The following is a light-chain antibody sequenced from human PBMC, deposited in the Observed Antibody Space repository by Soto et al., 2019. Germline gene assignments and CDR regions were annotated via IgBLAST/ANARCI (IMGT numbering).Light chain of an antibody. Sequence: CPITLSLSPWTRATLSCRASQSISSTYVTWYHQTPGQAPRLLIYDACRRATGIPDRFSGSGSGTDFTLTISILAPEDFAVYYCQQYSSSGTFGQGTKVDI. V-gene: IGKV3-20*01. CDR1: QSISSTY. CDR3: QQYSSSGT. CDR2: DAC. J-gene: IGKJ1*01.